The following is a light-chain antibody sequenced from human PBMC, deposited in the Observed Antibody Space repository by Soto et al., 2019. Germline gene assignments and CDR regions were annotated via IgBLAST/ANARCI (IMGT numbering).Light chain of an antibody. CDR1: SSNIGAGYD. CDR2: GNS. V-gene: IGLV1-40*01. J-gene: IGLJ2*01. CDR3: QSYDSSLSGHVV. Sequence: QSVLTQPPSVSGAPGQRVTISCTGSSSNIGAGYDVHWYQQLPGTAPKLLIYGNSNRPSGVPDRFSGSKSGTSASLAITGLQAEDEADYYYQSYDSSLSGHVVFGGGTQLTVL.